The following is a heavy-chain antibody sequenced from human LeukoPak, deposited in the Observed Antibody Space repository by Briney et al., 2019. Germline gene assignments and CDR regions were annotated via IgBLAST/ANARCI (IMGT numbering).Heavy chain of an antibody. D-gene: IGHD6-6*01. J-gene: IGHJ3*02. Sequence: GGSLRLSCAASGFTFDDYAMHWVRQAPGKGLEWVSGISWDSGSVDSADSVKGRFTISRDNAKNTLCLQMNSLRAEDTAVYYCARDLIAARPIWGQGTMVTVSS. V-gene: IGHV3-9*01. CDR2: ISWDSGSV. CDR1: GFTFDDYA. CDR3: ARDLIAARPI.